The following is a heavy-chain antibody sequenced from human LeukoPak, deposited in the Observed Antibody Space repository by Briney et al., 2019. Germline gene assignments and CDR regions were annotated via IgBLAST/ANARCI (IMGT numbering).Heavy chain of an antibody. Sequence: ASVKVSCKASGYTFTGYYMHWVRQAPGQGLEWMGWINPNSGGTNYAQKFQGRVTMTRDTSISTAYMELSRLRSDDTAVYYCARADLYCTNGVCYPVDFDYWGQGTLVTVSS. D-gene: IGHD2-8*01. CDR1: GYTFTGYY. J-gene: IGHJ4*02. CDR3: ARADLYCTNGVCYPVDFDY. CDR2: INPNSGGT. V-gene: IGHV1-2*02.